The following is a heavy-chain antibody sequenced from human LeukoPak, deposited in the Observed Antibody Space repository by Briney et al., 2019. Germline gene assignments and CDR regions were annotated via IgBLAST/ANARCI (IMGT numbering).Heavy chain of an antibody. CDR2: ISGSGGST. Sequence: GSLRLSCAASGFTFDDYAMHWVRQAPGKGLEWVSAISGSGGSTYYADSVKGRFTISRDNSKNTLYLQMNSLRAEDTAVYYCAKEGQQDYYYYGMDVWGQGTTVTVSS. J-gene: IGHJ6*02. D-gene: IGHD6-13*01. CDR1: GFTFDDYA. V-gene: IGHV3-23*01. CDR3: AKEGQQDYYYYGMDV.